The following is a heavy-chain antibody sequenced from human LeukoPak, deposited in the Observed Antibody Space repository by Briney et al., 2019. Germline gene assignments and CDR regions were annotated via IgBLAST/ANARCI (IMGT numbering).Heavy chain of an antibody. CDR1: GYTFTSYA. CDR3: ARACQPLGGLSFPDY. J-gene: IGHJ4*02. Sequence: ASVKVSCKASGYTFTSYAMNWVRQAPGQGLEWMGWINPNTGNPTYAQAFTGRFVFSLDTSVSTAYLQISSLKAEDTAVYYCARACQPLGGLSFPDYWGQGTLVTASS. D-gene: IGHD3-16*02. CDR2: INPNTGNP. V-gene: IGHV7-4-1*02.